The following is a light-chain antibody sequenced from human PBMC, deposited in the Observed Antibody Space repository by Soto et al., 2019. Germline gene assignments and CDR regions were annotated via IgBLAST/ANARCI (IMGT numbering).Light chain of an antibody. CDR3: QTWGTGIPWV. V-gene: IGLV4-69*01. CDR1: SGHSSYA. J-gene: IGLJ3*02. Sequence: QPVLTQSPSASASLGASVKLTCTLSSGHSSYAIAGHQQQPEKGPRYLMKLNSDGSHSKGDGIPDRFSGSSSGAERYLTISSRQSEDEADYYCQTWGTGIPWVFGGGTKLTVL. CDR2: LNSDGSH.